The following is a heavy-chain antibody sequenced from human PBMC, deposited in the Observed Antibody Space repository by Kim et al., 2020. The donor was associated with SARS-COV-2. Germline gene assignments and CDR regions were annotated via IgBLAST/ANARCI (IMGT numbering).Heavy chain of an antibody. CDR2: IIPILGIA. Sequence: SSVKVSCKASGGTFSSYAISWVRQAPGQGLEWMGRIIPILGIANYAQKFQGRVTITADKSTSTASMELSSLRSEDTAVYYCARAIRPTLHSNSSGYWGDAFDIWGQGTMVTVSS. V-gene: IGHV1-69*04. D-gene: IGHD3-22*01. J-gene: IGHJ3*02. CDR1: GGTFSSYA. CDR3: ARAIRPTLHSNSSGYWGDAFDI.